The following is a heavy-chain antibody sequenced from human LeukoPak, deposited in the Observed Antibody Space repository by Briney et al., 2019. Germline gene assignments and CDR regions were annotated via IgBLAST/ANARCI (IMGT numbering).Heavy chain of an antibody. V-gene: IGHV4-59*11. CDR2: IYNSGST. Sequence: SETLSLTCSVSGASISSQYWTWIRQPPGKGLEWIGHIYNSGSTNYNPSLKSRVTMSIDTSKNQFSLRLTSVTAADTAVYYCARRRIDSMYNWFDPWGQGTLVIVSS. D-gene: IGHD2-21*01. CDR3: ARRRIDSMYNWFDP. J-gene: IGHJ5*02. CDR1: GASISSQY.